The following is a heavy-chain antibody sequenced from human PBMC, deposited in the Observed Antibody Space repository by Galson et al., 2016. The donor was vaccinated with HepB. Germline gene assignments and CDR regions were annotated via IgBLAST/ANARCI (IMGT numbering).Heavy chain of an antibody. CDR1: GGTFSNYA. V-gene: IGHV1-69*13. D-gene: IGHD3-22*01. Sequence: SVKVSCKASGGTFSNYAISWVRQAPGQGLEWMGGIIPILGTANYAQNFQGRVTITADESTSTAYMELSSLRSEDTAVYYCASRAGDYYDNSGYYYYYNYGMDVWGQGTTVSVSS. CDR3: ASRAGDYYDNSGYYYYYNYGMDV. CDR2: IIPILGTA. J-gene: IGHJ6*02.